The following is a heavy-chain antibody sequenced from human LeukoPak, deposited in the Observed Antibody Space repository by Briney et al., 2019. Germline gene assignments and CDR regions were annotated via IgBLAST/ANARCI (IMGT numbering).Heavy chain of an antibody. J-gene: IGHJ4*02. CDR3: AKDFRIGYSAHFDY. CDR1: GFTFSSYA. Sequence: GGSLRLTCAASGFTFSSYAMSWVRQAPEKGLEFVSGIYENGGTTYYADSVKGRFSISRDNSKNTLYLQMDSLRGEDTAVYYCAKDFRIGYSAHFDYWGQGALVTVSS. D-gene: IGHD2-21*01. V-gene: IGHV3-23*01. CDR2: IYENGGTT.